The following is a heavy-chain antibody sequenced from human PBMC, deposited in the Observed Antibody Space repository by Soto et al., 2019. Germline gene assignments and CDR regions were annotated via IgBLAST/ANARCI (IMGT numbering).Heavy chain of an antibody. Sequence: QVQLVESGGGVVQPGRSLRLSCAASGFTFSSYGIHWVRQAPGKGLEWVAVIWYDGSNKYYADSVKGRFSISRDNSKNTVQLQMNSLTAEDTAEYHCARDWNGMDVWGQGTTVTVSS. CDR2: IWYDGSNK. J-gene: IGHJ6*02. D-gene: IGHD3-3*01. CDR1: GFTFSSYG. CDR3: ARDWNGMDV. V-gene: IGHV3-33*01.